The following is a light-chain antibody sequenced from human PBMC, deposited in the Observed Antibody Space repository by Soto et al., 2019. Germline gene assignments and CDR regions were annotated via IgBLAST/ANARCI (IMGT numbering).Light chain of an antibody. CDR2: DVS. CDR3: SSYTSSITWV. J-gene: IGLJ1*01. Sequence: QSALTQPASVSGSPGQSITISCTGTSSDVGGYNYVSWYQQHPGKAPKLIIYDVSNRPSGVSNRFSGSKSGNTASLTISGLQAEDEADYYCSSYTSSITWVFGTGTKLTVL. CDR1: SSDVGGYNY. V-gene: IGLV2-14*01.